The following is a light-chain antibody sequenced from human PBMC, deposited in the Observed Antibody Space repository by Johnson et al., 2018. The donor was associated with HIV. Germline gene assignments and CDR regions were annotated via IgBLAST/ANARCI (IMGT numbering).Light chain of an antibody. CDR2: DNN. CDR3: GTWDTRLSAGHV. CDR1: SSNIGKNY. V-gene: IGLV1-51*01. Sequence: HSVLTQPPSVSAAPRQKVTISCSGSSSNIGKNYVSWYRHLPGTAPKLLIYDNNKRSSGIPDRISGSKSGTSATLGITGLHTGDEADYDCGTWDTRLSAGHVFGTGTKVTVL. J-gene: IGLJ1*01.